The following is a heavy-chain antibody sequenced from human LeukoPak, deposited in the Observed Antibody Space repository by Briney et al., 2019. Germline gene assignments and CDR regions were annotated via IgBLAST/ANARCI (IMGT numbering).Heavy chain of an antibody. CDR2: IIPIFGIA. D-gene: IGHD6-6*01. Sequence: SGKVSCKASGGTFSSYAISWVRQAPGQGLEWMGRIIPIFGIANYAQKFQGRVTITADKSTSTAYMELSSLRSEDTAVYYCARDRDSSSSPDYYFDYWGQGTLVTVSS. CDR3: ARDRDSSSSPDYYFDY. CDR1: GGTFSSYA. V-gene: IGHV1-69*04. J-gene: IGHJ4*02.